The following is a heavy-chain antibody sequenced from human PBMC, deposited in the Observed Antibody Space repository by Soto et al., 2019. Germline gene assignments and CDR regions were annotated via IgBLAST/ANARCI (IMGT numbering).Heavy chain of an antibody. D-gene: IGHD3-10*01. CDR1: GGSFSRYY. Sequence: PSETLSLTCAVYGGSFSRYYWSWFRQPPGKGLEWIGEINHSGSTNYNPSLKSRVTISVDTSKNQFSLKLSPVTAADTAVYYCARGRPVRGVTKFDPWGQGTLVTVSS. CDR2: INHSGST. J-gene: IGHJ5*02. CDR3: ARGRPVRGVTKFDP. V-gene: IGHV4-34*01.